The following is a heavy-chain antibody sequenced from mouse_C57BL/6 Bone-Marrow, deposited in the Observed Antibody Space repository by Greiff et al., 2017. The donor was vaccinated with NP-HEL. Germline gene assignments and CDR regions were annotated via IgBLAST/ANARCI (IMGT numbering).Heavy chain of an antibody. Sequence: QVQLKESGAELARPGASVKLSCKASGYTFTSYGISWVKQRTGQGLEWIGEIYPRSGNTYYNEKFKGKATLTADKSSSTAYMELRSLTSEDSAVYFCARWGTTVVAYWYFDVWGTGTTVTVSS. V-gene: IGHV1-81*01. CDR3: ARWGTTVVAYWYFDV. D-gene: IGHD1-1*01. J-gene: IGHJ1*03. CDR1: GYTFTSYG. CDR2: IYPRSGNT.